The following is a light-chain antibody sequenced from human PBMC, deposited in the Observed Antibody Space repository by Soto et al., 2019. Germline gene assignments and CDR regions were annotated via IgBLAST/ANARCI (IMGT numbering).Light chain of an antibody. Sequence: SYELTQPPSVSVAPGQTARITCGGNNIGSKSVHWYQQKPGQAPVLVIDYDSDRPSGIPERFSGSNSGNTATLTISRVEAGDDADYYCQVWYSSSDHVVFGGGTKLTVL. CDR2: YDS. J-gene: IGLJ2*01. CDR3: QVWYSSSDHVV. V-gene: IGLV3-21*04. CDR1: NIGSKS.